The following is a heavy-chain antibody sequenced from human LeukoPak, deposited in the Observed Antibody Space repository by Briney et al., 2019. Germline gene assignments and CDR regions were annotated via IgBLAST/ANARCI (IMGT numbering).Heavy chain of an antibody. CDR1: GFTFSSYA. V-gene: IGHV3-23*01. CDR2: ISGTGGTT. J-gene: IGHJ3*02. CDR3: AKFFSGPAAVWSDAFDI. D-gene: IGHD2-2*01. Sequence: GGSLRLSCAASGFTFSSYAMSGVRQAPGKGLEWVSAISGTGGTTYYAYSVKGRFTVSRDNSKNTLYLQINSLRAEATAVYYCAKFFSGPAAVWSDAFDIWGQGTMVTVSS.